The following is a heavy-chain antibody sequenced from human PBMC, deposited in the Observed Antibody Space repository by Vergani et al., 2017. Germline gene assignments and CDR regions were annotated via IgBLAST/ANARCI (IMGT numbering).Heavy chain of an antibody. J-gene: IGHJ4*02. V-gene: IGHV3-23*01. Sequence: EVRLLQSGGGLGKPGGSLRLSCEASGFSFSSHAMAWVRQAPGQGLEWIAVISGTGGSAYNAKSVKDRFTISRDNSQNTVYLQLKILSADDTAIYYCARDRDSWGIKDGSLDYWGQGILVTVSS. CDR1: GFSFSSHA. D-gene: IGHD7-27*01. CDR3: ARDRDSWGIKDGSLDY. CDR2: ISGTGGSA.